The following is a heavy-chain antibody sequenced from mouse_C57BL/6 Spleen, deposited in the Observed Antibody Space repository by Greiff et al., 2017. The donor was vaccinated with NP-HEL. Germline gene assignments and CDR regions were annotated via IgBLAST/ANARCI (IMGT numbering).Heavy chain of an antibody. V-gene: IGHV7-3*01. CDR2: IRNKANGYTT. Sequence: EVQRVESGGGLVQPGGSLSLSCAASGFTFTDYYMSWVRQPPGKALEWLGFIRNKANGYTTEYSASVKGRFTISRDNSQSILYLQMNDLGAEDSATYYCARYKGSPYWYFDVWGTGTTVTVSS. CDR1: GFTFTDYY. J-gene: IGHJ1*03. CDR3: ARYKGSPYWYFDV.